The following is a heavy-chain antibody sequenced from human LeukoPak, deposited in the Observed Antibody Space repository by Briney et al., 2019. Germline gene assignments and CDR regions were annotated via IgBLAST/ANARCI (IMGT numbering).Heavy chain of an antibody. V-gene: IGHV3-48*03. D-gene: IGHD3-10*01. CDR1: GFTFSSYE. CDR2: IDATGDTI. J-gene: IGHJ4*02. CDR3: ARDSSAMLRGYSDY. Sequence: SLRLSCAASGFTFSSYEFNWVRQAPGKGLQRISYIDATGDTIFYSDSVRGRFTISRDNTRNSLFLQMNSLRAEDTAVYYCARDSSAMLRGYSDYWGLGTLVTVSS.